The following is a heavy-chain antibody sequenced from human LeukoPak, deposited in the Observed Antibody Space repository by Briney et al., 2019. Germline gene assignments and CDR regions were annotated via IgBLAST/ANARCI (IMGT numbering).Heavy chain of an antibody. CDR3: ARDPFYYDSSGYYYDYFDY. CDR2: IRYDGSNK. J-gene: IGHJ4*02. Sequence: GGSLRLSCAASGFTFSSYGMHWVRQAPGKGLEWVAFIRYDGSNKYYADSVKGRFTISRDNSKNTLYLQMNSLRSDDTAVYYCARDPFYYDSSGYYYDYFDYWGQGTLVTVSS. D-gene: IGHD3-22*01. V-gene: IGHV3-30*02. CDR1: GFTFSSYG.